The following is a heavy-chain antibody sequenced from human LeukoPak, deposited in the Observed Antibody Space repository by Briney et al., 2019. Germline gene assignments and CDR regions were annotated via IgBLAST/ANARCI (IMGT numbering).Heavy chain of an antibody. CDR2: INHSGST. Sequence: KPSETLSLTCAVYGGSFSGYYWSWIRQPPGKGLEWIGEINHSGSTNYNPSLKSRVTISVDTSKNQFSLKLNSVTAADTAVYYCARDRYISNWHFDYWGQGTLVTVSS. CDR1: GGSFSGYY. D-gene: IGHD6-13*01. J-gene: IGHJ4*02. V-gene: IGHV4-34*01. CDR3: ARDRYISNWHFDY.